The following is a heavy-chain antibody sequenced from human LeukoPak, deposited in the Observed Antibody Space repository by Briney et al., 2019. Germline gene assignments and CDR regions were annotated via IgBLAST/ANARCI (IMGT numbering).Heavy chain of an antibody. CDR1: GGSISDDY. J-gene: IGHJ6*03. CDR2: ISNSGYT. CDR3: ARVSRDRNPNYDYYYYYNMDV. D-gene: IGHD4/OR15-4a*01. V-gene: IGHV4-59*01. Sequence: SETLSLTCTVPGGSISDDYLSWIRQPPGKGLELIGFISNSGYTSYNPSLRSRVTLSVDMSKNQYSLKVTSVTAADTAVYYCARVSRDRNPNYDYYYYYNMDVWGKGTTVTVSS.